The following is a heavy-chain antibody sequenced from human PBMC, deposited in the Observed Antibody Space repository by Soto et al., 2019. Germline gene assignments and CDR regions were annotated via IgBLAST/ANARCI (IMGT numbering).Heavy chain of an antibody. CDR2: ISYDGSNK. CDR3: AKDTMAMETPYYYYGMDV. D-gene: IGHD5-18*01. J-gene: IGHJ6*02. CDR1: GFTFSSYG. V-gene: IGHV3-30*18. Sequence: QVQLVESGGGVVQPGRSLRLSCAASGFTFSSYGMHWVRQAPGKGLEWVAVISYDGSNKYYADSVKGRFTISRDNSKNTLYLQMNSLRAEDTAVYYWAKDTMAMETPYYYYGMDVWGQGTTVTVSS.